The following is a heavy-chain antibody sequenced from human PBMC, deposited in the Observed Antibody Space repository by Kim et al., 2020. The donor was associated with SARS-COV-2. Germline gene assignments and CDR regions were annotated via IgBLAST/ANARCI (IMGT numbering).Heavy chain of an antibody. D-gene: IGHD2-2*01. Sequence: ADSVKGRFTISRDNAKNSLYLQMNSLRAEDTALYYCAKAYCSSTSCYRDYWGQGTLVTVSS. CDR3: AKAYCSSTSCYRDY. V-gene: IGHV3-9*01. J-gene: IGHJ4*02.